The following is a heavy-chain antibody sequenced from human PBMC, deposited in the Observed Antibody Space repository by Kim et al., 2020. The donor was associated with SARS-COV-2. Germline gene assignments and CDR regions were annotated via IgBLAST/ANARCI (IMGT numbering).Heavy chain of an antibody. Sequence: TLSLTCTVSGGPIGSGGFYWSWIRQHPEKGLEWIGYIYYSGSTYYNPSLESRVSISVDTSENHFSLKLTSLTAADTAVYYCARQRLGPNWYFDLWGRGTLVTVSS. CDR2: IYYSGST. CDR3: ARQRLGPNWYFDL. CDR1: GGPIGSGGFY. D-gene: IGHD1-26*01. J-gene: IGHJ2*01. V-gene: IGHV4-31*03.